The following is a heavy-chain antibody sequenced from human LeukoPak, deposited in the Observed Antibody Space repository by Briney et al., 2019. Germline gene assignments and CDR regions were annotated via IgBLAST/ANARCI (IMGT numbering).Heavy chain of an antibody. Sequence: PGGSLSLSCASSGFTCSSYSMNGVRQAPGKGLEWVSSISSSSSYIYSADSVKGRFTIPRNNAKNSLYLQTNRLRAEATAVYYCARGGYDYVWGSYRFSVPYYFDYWGQGTLVTVSS. V-gene: IGHV3-21*01. CDR1: GFTCSSYS. CDR2: ISSSSSYI. D-gene: IGHD3-16*02. J-gene: IGHJ4*02. CDR3: ARGGYDYVWGSYRFSVPYYFDY.